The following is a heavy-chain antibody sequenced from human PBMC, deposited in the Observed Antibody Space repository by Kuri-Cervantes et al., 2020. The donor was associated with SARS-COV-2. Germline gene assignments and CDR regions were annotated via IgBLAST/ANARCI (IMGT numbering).Heavy chain of an antibody. CDR2: ISSSGSTI. J-gene: IGHJ3*02. CDR3: SRRLEYDFWSGPLDAFDI. CDR1: GNTFTTHA. D-gene: IGHD3-3*01. V-gene: IGHV3-48*03. Sequence: SCKASGNTFTTHAMHWVRQAPGKGLELVSYISSSGSTIYYADSVKGRFTISRDNAKNSLYLQMNSLRAEDTAVYYCSRRLEYDFWSGPLDAFDIWGQGTMVTVSS.